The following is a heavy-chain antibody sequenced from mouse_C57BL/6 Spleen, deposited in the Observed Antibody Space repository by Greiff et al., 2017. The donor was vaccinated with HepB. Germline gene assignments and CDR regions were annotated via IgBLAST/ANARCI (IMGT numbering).Heavy chain of an antibody. Sequence: QVQLQQSGAELVKPGASVKLSCKASGYTFTSYWMQWVKQRPGQGLEWIGEIDPSDSYTNYNQKFKGKATLTVDTSSSTAYMQLSSLTSEDSAVYYCARRGIITTVAHYYAMDYWGQGTSVTVSS. CDR3: ARRGIITTVAHYYAMDY. D-gene: IGHD1-1*01. V-gene: IGHV1-50*01. J-gene: IGHJ4*01. CDR2: IDPSDSYT. CDR1: GYTFTSYW.